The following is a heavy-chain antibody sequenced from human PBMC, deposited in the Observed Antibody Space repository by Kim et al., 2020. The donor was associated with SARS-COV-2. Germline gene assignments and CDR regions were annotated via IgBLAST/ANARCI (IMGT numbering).Heavy chain of an antibody. J-gene: IGHJ5*02. CDR3: ASCYYDSSGYYGAGPEFDP. V-gene: IGHV3-21*01. CDR1: GFTFSSYS. CDR2: ISSSSSYI. Sequence: GGSLRLSCAASGFTFSSYSMNWVRQAPGKGLEWVSSISSSSSYIYYADSVKGRFTISRDNAKNSLYLQMNSLRAEDTAVYYCASCYYDSSGYYGAGPEFDPWGQGTLVTVSS. D-gene: IGHD3-22*01.